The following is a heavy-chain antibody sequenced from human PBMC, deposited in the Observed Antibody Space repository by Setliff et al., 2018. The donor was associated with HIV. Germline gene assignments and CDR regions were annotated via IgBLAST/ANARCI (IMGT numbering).Heavy chain of an antibody. CDR3: ARSSRVNCGGDCYLFDY. D-gene: IGHD2-21*02. CDR2: IYFTGSS. V-gene: IGHV4-61*05. J-gene: IGHJ4*02. Sequence: SETLSLTCSVSGDSISSGSYFWGWIRQTPGKGLEWIGSIYFTGSSDNNPSLKSRVTMSVDTSKNQFSLILTSVTAADTAVYYCARSSRVNCGGDCYLFDYWGQGTPVTAPQ. CDR1: GDSISSGSYF.